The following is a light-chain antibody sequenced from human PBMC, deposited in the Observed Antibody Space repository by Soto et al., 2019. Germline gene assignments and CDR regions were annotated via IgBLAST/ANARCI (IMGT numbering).Light chain of an antibody. V-gene: IGKV1-39*01. J-gene: IGKJ4*01. CDR2: AAS. CDR3: QQIYSAPLT. Sequence: XXAASSLQSGVPSRFSGSGSETEFTLSISSLQPEDFATYFCQQIYSAPLTFGGGTKVDI.